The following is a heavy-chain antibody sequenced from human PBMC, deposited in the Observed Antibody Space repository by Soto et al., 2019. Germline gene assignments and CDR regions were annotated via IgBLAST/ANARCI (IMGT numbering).Heavy chain of an antibody. CDR3: ARSRFSSGQCYYFDY. D-gene: IGHD3-22*01. CDR2: ISRSGDRT. CDR1: GFTFSSYN. Sequence: EVQLVESGEGLVQPGGSLRLSCAASGFTFSSYNIHWIRQAPGKGLEFVSAISRSGDRTYYADSVKGRFTITRDNSKNPVWLQMGSLRAEDMAVYYCARSRFSSGQCYYFDYWGRGALVSVSS. V-gene: IGHV3-64*02. J-gene: IGHJ4*02.